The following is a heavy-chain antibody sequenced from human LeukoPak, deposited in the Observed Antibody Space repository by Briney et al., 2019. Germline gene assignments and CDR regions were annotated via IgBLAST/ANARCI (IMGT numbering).Heavy chain of an antibody. J-gene: IGHJ6*02. Sequence: ASVKVSCKASGYTFTSYGISWVRQAPGQGLEWMGWISAYNGNTNYAQKLQGRVTMTTDTSTSTAYMELRSLRSDDTAVYYCARAGFGSGWASYYYYGMDVWGQGTTVTVSS. CDR2: ISAYNGNT. D-gene: IGHD6-19*01. V-gene: IGHV1-18*01. CDR1: GYTFTSYG. CDR3: ARAGFGSGWASYYYYGMDV.